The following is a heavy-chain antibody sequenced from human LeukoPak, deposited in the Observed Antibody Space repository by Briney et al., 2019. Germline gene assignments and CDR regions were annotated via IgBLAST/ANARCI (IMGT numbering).Heavy chain of an antibody. CDR2: IYYSGST. D-gene: IGHD5-18*01. CDR1: GGSISSRSCH. J-gene: IGHJ4*02. V-gene: IGHV4-39*07. Sequence: PSETLSLTCTVSGGSISSRSCHWGWTRQPPGKGLEWIGSIYYSGSTYYNPSLKSLVTISVDTSKNQFSLKLTSVTAADTAVYYCARFRGDSALVGNYWGQGTLVTVSS. CDR3: ARFRGDSALVGNY.